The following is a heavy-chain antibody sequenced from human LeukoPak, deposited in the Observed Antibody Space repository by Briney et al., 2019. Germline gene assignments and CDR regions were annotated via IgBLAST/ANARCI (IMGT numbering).Heavy chain of an antibody. V-gene: IGHV1-2*02. J-gene: IGHJ4*02. Sequence: ASVKVSCKASGYTFTGYYMHWVRQAPGQGLEWMGWINPNSGGTNYAQKFQGRVTMTRDTSISTAYMELSRLRSDDTAVYYCARGVSLEQQLDHFYYWGQGTLVTVSS. CDR2: INPNSGGT. D-gene: IGHD6-13*01. CDR3: ARGVSLEQQLDHFYY. CDR1: GYTFTGYY.